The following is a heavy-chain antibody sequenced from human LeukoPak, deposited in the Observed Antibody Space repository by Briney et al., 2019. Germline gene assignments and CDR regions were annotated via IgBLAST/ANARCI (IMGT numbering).Heavy chain of an antibody. CDR2: IYYSGST. V-gene: IGHV4-39*01. Sequence: SETLSLTCTVSGGSISSSSYYWGWIRQPPGKGLEWIGSIYYSGSTYYNPSLKSRVTISVDTSKNQFSLKLSSVTAADTAVYYCARQLDSSSRKPGGYWGQGTLVTVSS. CDR1: GGSISSSSYY. D-gene: IGHD6-13*01. J-gene: IGHJ4*02. CDR3: ARQLDSSSRKPGGY.